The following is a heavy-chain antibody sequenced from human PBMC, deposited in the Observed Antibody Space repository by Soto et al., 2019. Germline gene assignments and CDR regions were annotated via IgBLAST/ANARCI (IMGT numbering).Heavy chain of an antibody. Sequence: EVQLLESGGGLVQPGGSLRLSCAASGFTFSSYAMSWVRQAPGKGLEWVSGISGSGVSTYYAESVKGRFTISRDNSKSTLYLQMNSLRAEDTAVYYCAKDRERIATRSIDYWGQGTLVTVSS. J-gene: IGHJ4*02. CDR3: AKDRERIATRSIDY. CDR1: GFTFSSYA. CDR2: ISGSGVST. D-gene: IGHD6-6*01. V-gene: IGHV3-23*01.